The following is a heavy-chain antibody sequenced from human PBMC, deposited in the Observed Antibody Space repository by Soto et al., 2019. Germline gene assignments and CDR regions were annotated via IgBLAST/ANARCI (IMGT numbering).Heavy chain of an antibody. D-gene: IGHD3-10*01. CDR3: ARDRAGTPGYFDY. CDR1: GGSISSYY. J-gene: IGHJ4*02. CDR2: IYYSGST. V-gene: IGHV4-59*01. Sequence: PSETLSLTCTVSGGSISSYYWSWIRQPPGKGLEWIGYIYYSGSTNYNPSLKSRVTISVDTSKNQFSLKLSSVTAADTAVYYCARDRAGTPGYFDYWGQGTLVTV.